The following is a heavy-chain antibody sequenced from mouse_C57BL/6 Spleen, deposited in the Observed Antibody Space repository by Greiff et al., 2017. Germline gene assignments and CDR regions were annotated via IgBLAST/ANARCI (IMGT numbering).Heavy chain of an antibody. J-gene: IGHJ4*01. Sequence: QVQLQQSGPGLVQPSQSLSITCTVSGFSLTSYGVHWVRQSPGKGLEWLGVIWRGGSTDYNAAFMSRLSITKDNSKSQVFFKMNSLQADDPAIYYCAHVSTVVAHYAMDYWGQGTSVTVSS. CDR2: IWRGGST. CDR3: AHVSTVVAHYAMDY. CDR1: GFSLTSYG. D-gene: IGHD1-1*01. V-gene: IGHV2-5*01.